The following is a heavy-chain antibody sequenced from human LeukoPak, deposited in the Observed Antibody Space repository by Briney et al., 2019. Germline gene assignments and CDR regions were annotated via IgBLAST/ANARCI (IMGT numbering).Heavy chain of an antibody. Sequence: SETLSLTCAVYGGSFSGYCWSWIRQPPGKGLEWIGEINHSGSTNYNPSLKSRVTISVDTSKNQFSLKLSSVTAADTAVYYCARGGDIAQQPFGFDYWGQGTLVTVSS. CDR1: GGSFSGYC. V-gene: IGHV4-34*01. J-gene: IGHJ4*02. CDR2: INHSGST. CDR3: ARGGDIAQQPFGFDY. D-gene: IGHD2-15*01.